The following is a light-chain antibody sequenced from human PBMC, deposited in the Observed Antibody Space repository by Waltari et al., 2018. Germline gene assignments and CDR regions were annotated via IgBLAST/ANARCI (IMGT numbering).Light chain of an antibody. CDR3: QQRINWPPSIT. CDR1: QSVSSY. V-gene: IGKV3-11*01. J-gene: IGKJ5*01. CDR2: DAS. Sequence: EIVLTQSPATLSLSPGERATLSCRASQSVSSYLAWYQQKPGQAPRLRSYDASNRATGIPARFSGSGSGTGFTLTISSLEPEDFAVYYCQQRINWPPSITFGQGTRLEIK.